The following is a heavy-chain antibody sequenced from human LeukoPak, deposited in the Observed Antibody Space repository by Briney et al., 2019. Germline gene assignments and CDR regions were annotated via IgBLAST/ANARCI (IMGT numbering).Heavy chain of an antibody. CDR2: ILYDGSNK. D-gene: IGHD2-8*02. J-gene: IGHJ6*02. CDR1: GFTFSSYA. V-gene: IGHV3-30-3*01. Sequence: GRSLRLSCAASGFTFSSYAMHWVRQAPGKGLEWVAVILYDGSNKYYADSVEGRFTISRDNSKNTLYLQMNSLRAEDTAVYYCARDLGTGLYYYYGMDVWGQGTTVTVSS. CDR3: ARDLGTGLYYYYGMDV.